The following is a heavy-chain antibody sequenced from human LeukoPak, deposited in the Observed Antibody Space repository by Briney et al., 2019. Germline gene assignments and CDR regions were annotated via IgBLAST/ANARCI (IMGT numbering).Heavy chain of an antibody. D-gene: IGHD3-16*02. V-gene: IGHV3-9*02. CDR1: LFTPAEDA. CDR3: ARGVWGSYRPLDY. Sequence: GGSPRLSSAPSLFTPAEDAMHCVPEAPGTGVGCASGIRWNSGSIGYADSAKGRFTISRDNDKNSLYLQMNSLRAEATALYYCARGVWGSYRPLDYCGQGTVVTVSS. J-gene: IGHJ4*02. CDR2: IRWNSGSI.